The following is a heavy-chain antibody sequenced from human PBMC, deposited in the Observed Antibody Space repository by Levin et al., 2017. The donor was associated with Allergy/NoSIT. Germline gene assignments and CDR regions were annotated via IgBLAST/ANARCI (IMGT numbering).Heavy chain of an antibody. CDR3: ARVSSRTTQGLDY. J-gene: IGHJ4*02. CDR1: GFTFSTYW. V-gene: IGHV3-74*01. Sequence: PGGSLRLSCAASGFTFSTYWMHWVRQAPGKGLVWVSRIDSDGSSTSYADSVKGRFTISRDNAKNTLYLQMNSLRVEDTAVYYCARVSSRTTQGLDYWGQGTLVTVSS. D-gene: IGHD4-11*01. CDR2: IDSDGSST.